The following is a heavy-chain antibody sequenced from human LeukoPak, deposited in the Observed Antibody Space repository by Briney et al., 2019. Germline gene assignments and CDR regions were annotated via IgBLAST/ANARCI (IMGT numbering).Heavy chain of an antibody. D-gene: IGHD5-18*01. J-gene: IGHJ4*02. CDR2: ISSSSSYT. Sequence: GGSLRLSCAASGFTFSDYYMSWIRQAPGKGLEWVSYISSSSSYTNYADYVKGRFTISRDNAKNSLYLQMNSLRAEDTAVYYCARSNSYGYPVDYWGQGTLVTVSS. CDR1: GFTFSDYY. V-gene: IGHV3-11*06. CDR3: ARSNSYGYPVDY.